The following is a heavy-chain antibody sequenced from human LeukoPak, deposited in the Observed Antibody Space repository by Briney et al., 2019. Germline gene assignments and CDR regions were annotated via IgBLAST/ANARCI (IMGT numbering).Heavy chain of an antibody. D-gene: IGHD1-26*01. CDR1: GGSISSYY. V-gene: IGHV4-4*07. J-gene: IGHJ4*02. CDR3: AREGIVGAHTPGHFDY. Sequence: ASETLSLTCTVSGGSISSYYWSWIRQPAGKGLEWIGRIYTSGSTNYNPSLKSRVTMSVDTSKNQFSLKLSSVTAADTAVYYCAREGIVGAHTPGHFDYWGQGTLVTVSS. CDR2: IYTSGST.